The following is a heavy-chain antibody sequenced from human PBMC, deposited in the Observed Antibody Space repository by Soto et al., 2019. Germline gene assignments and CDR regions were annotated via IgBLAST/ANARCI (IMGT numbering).Heavy chain of an antibody. D-gene: IGHD1-26*01. CDR3: AKGGLLWEMASMGTGWFDP. Sequence: TSETLSLTCTVSGGSISSYYLSWIRQPPGKGLEWIGYIYYSGSTNYNPSLKSRITINPDTSKNQFSLQLNSVTPEDTAVYYCAKGGLLWEMASMGTGWFDPWGQGTLVTVSS. V-gene: IGHV4-59*12. CDR2: IYYSGST. J-gene: IGHJ5*02. CDR1: GGSISSYY.